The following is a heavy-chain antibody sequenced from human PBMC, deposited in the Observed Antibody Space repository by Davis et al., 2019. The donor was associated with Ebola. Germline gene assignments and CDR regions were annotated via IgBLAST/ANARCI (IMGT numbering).Heavy chain of an antibody. D-gene: IGHD1-26*01. CDR1: GFMLSSFS. CDR3: ARSWEGFT. V-gene: IGHV3-7*01. J-gene: IGHJ5*02. CDR2: TQKGGGEK. Sequence: SLMIPFAASGFMLSSFSMTLIRQAPGKGLEWAASTQKGGGEKYYVDPVKGRFTISRDNARNSLSLQMNSLRAEDTAVYYCARSWEGFTWGQGTLVTVSS.